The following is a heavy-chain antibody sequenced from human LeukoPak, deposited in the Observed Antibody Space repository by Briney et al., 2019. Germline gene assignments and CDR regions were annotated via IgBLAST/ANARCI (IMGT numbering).Heavy chain of an antibody. D-gene: IGHD3-10*01. CDR2: IRYDASHK. V-gene: IGHV3-30*02. J-gene: IGHJ6*03. CDR3: ARVTPWGSGSYLAYYYMDV. CDR1: GFTFSSFG. Sequence: PGGSLRLSCAASGFTFSSFGMHWVRQAPGKGLEWVAFIRYDASHKYYADSVKGRFTISRDNSKNTLYMQMDSLRVEDTAVYYCARVTPWGSGSYLAYYYMDVWGKGTTVTVSS.